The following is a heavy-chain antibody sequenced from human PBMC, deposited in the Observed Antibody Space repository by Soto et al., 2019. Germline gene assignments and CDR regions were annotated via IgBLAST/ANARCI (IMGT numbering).Heavy chain of an antibody. D-gene: IGHD3-16*01. Sequence: NPGGSLRLSCAASGFVFSDFQFNWVRQAPGGGLEWLSSITGTSAFTGYAESIEGRFTISRDNPNKLLFLHMDNLRPEDTAVYYCARDNLAFQGAFDLWGQGTLVTVSS. CDR3: ARDNLAFQGAFDL. V-gene: IGHV3-21*01. CDR1: GFVFSDFQ. J-gene: IGHJ4*02. CDR2: ITGTSAFT.